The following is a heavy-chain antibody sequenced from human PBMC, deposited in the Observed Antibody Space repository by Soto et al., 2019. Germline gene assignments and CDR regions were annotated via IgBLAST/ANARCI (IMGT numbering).Heavy chain of an antibody. CDR3: ARNYVEMATIWGAFDI. V-gene: IGHV3-30-3*01. CDR1: GFTFSSYA. Sequence: WSLRLSCAASGFTFSSYAMHWVRQAPGKGLEWVAVISYDGSNKYYADSVKGRFTISRDNSKNTLYLQMNSLRAEDTAVYYCARNYVEMATIWGAFDIWGQGTMVT. CDR2: ISYDGSNK. D-gene: IGHD5-12*01. J-gene: IGHJ3*02.